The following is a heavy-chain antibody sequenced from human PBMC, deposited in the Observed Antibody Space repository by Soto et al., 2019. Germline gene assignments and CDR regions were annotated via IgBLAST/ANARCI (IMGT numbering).Heavy chain of an antibody. CDR3: ARQRRNYYGSGSYLKSYYYYGMDV. CDR1: GGSFSGYY. V-gene: IGHV4-34*01. J-gene: IGHJ6*02. CDR2: FNHSGST. Sequence: SETLSLTCAVYGGSFSGYYWSWIRQPPGKGLEWIGEFNHSGSTNYNPSLKSRVTISVDTSKNQFSLKLSSVTAADTAVYYCARQRRNYYGSGSYLKSYYYYGMDVWGQGTTVTVSS. D-gene: IGHD3-10*01.